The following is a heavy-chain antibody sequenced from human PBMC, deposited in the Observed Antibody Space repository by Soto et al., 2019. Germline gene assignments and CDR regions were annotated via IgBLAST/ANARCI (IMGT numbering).Heavy chain of an antibody. V-gene: IGHV3-30*18. CDR1: GFTFSSYG. Sequence: GGSLRLSCAASGFTFSSYGMHWVRQAPGKGLEWVAVISYDGSNKYYADSVKGRFTISRDNSKNTLYLQMNSLRAEDTAVYYCAKGQLAAAGTYYYYGMDVWGQGTTVTVSS. CDR2: ISYDGSNK. CDR3: AKGQLAAAGTYYYYGMDV. J-gene: IGHJ6*02. D-gene: IGHD6-13*01.